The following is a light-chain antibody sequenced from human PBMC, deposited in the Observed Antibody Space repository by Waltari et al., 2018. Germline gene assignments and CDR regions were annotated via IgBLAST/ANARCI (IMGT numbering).Light chain of an antibody. Sequence: EIVLTQSPGTPSLSPGERDILSCRASQSVGRSLCWYQQKNGQAPRLLIYDASTRATGIPDRFSGGGSGTDFSLTISRLEPEDFAVYYCQMYVRLPATFGQGTKVEI. CDR1: QSVGRS. CDR2: DAS. V-gene: IGKV3-20*01. J-gene: IGKJ1*01. CDR3: QMYVRLPAT.